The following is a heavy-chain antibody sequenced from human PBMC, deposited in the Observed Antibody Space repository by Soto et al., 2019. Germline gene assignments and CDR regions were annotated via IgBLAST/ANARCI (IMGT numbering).Heavy chain of an antibody. D-gene: IGHD1-26*01. Sequence: EVRLLESGGGLVKPGGSLRLSCAASGFPFDTSAMIWVRQAPGKGPEWLSLISGGGDLANYAESVKGRFTSSRDNSKNTLYLHMTFLRVDDTAVYYCAKYSGDFPVYNGLNVWGQGTTVTVSS. CDR2: ISGGGDLA. CDR3: AKYSGDFPVYNGLNV. CDR1: GFPFDTSA. V-gene: IGHV3-23*01. J-gene: IGHJ6*02.